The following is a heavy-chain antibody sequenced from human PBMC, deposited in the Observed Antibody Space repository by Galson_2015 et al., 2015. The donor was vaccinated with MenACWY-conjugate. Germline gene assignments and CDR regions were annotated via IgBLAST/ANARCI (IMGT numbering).Heavy chain of an antibody. V-gene: IGHV3-30*04. J-gene: IGHJ6*02. CDR3: ARDLNSSTYYGMDV. Sequence: SLRLSCAASGFTFSSYAMHWVRQAPGKGLEWVAVISYAGSNKYYADSVKGRFTISRDNSKNTLYLQMNSLRAEDTAVYYCARDLNSSTYYGMDVWGQGTTVTVSS. CDR1: GFTFSSYA. CDR2: ISYAGSNK. D-gene: IGHD6-13*01.